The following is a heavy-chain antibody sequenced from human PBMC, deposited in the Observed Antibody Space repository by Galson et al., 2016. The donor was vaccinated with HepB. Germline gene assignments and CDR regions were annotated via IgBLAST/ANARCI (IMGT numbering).Heavy chain of an antibody. J-gene: IGHJ3*02. CDR2: IFCDDDE. D-gene: IGHD3-22*01. V-gene: IGHV2-5*02. CDR3: AHTSHDYDRWNYRYIRQFAFDI. Sequence: PALVKPTQTLTLTCTFSGFSLSTSGVGVGWFRQPPGKALQWRALIFCDDDEHYSPSLRSRLTITKDTSKNQVVLTMTNTDHLDTAAYFCAHTSHDYDRWNYRYIRQFAFDIRGQGTMVAASS. CDR1: GFSLSTSGVG.